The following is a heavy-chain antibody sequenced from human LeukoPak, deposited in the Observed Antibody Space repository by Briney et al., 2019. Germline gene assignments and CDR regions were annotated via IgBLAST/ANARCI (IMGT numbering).Heavy chain of an antibody. CDR3: ARARGVSTGYRPIDY. D-gene: IGHD3-22*01. J-gene: IGHJ4*02. Sequence: GGSLRLSCAASGFTFSSYATHWVRQAPGKGLEWVAVISYDGSNKYYADSVKGRFTISRDNSKNTLCLQMNSLRAGDTAVYYCARARGVSTGYRPIDYWGQGTLVTVSS. CDR1: GFTFSSYA. V-gene: IGHV3-30*04. CDR2: ISYDGSNK.